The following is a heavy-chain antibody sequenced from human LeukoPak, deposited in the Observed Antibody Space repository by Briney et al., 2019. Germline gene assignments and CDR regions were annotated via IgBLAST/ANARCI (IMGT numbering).Heavy chain of an antibody. V-gene: IGHV4-59*08. CDR1: GGSISSYH. J-gene: IGHJ4*02. CDR2: FYYSGST. D-gene: IGHD5-18*01. CDR3: ARHGYSYGYVYYFDY. Sequence: SETLSLTCTVSGGSISSYHWSWIRQPPGKGLEWIGYFYYSGSTNYNPSLKSRVTISVDTSKNQFSLKLSSVTAADTAVYYCARHGYSYGYVYYFDYWGQGTLVTVSS.